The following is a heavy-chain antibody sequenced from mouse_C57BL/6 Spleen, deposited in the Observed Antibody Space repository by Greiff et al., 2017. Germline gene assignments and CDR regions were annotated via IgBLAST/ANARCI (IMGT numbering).Heavy chain of an antibody. V-gene: IGHV3-6*01. Sequence: EVKLMESGPGLVKPSQSLSLTCSVTGYSITSGYYWNWIRQFPGNKLEWMGYISYDGSNNYNPSLKNRISITRDTSKNQFFQKLNSVTTEDTATYYCARGGLYFYYAMDYWGQGTSVTVSS. J-gene: IGHJ4*01. CDR1: GYSITSGYY. CDR2: ISYDGSN. D-gene: IGHD2-1*01. CDR3: ARGGLYFYYAMDY.